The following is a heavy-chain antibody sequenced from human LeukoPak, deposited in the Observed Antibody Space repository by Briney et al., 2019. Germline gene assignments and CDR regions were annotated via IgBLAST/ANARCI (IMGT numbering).Heavy chain of an antibody. D-gene: IGHD3-9*01. CDR2: IYTSGST. CDR3: ARAPIVVGYFDWLSRPGYWYFDL. V-gene: IGHV4-61*02. Sequence: SQTLSLTCTVSGGSISSGSYYWSWIRQPAGKGLEWIGRIYTSGSTNYSPSLKSRVTISVDTSKNQFSLKLSSVTAADTAVYYCARAPIVVGYFDWLSRPGYWYFDLWGRGTLVTVSS. CDR1: GGSISSGSYY. J-gene: IGHJ2*01.